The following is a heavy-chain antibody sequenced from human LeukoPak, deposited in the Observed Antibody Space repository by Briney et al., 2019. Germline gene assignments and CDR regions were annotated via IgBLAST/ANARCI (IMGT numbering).Heavy chain of an antibody. J-gene: IGHJ4*02. Sequence: ASVKVSCKASGYTFTGYYMHWVRQAPGQGLEWMGWINPNSGGTNYAQKFQGRVTMTRDTSISSAYMELSSLTSEDTAVYFCARSGYCSSTSCYTFDYWGQGTPVTVSS. D-gene: IGHD2-2*02. CDR3: ARSGYCSSTSCYTFDY. CDR2: INPNSGGT. CDR1: GYTFTGYY. V-gene: IGHV1-2*02.